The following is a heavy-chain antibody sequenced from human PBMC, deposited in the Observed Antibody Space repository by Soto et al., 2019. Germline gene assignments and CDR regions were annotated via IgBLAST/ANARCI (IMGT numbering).Heavy chain of an antibody. CDR2: IRGSGVST. J-gene: IGHJ4*02. Sequence: EVQLLESGGGSVQPGGSLRLSCAASGFNFNYYAMSWVRQAPGKGLEWVSAIRGSGVSTYSAGSVKGRFTISKDTSKNTLYLQMTNLRVQDTGLYYCTKDAVGFSCYDPFDYWGQGTLVTVSS. CDR3: TKDAVGFSCYDPFDY. CDR1: GFNFNYYA. D-gene: IGHD5-12*01. V-gene: IGHV3-23*01.